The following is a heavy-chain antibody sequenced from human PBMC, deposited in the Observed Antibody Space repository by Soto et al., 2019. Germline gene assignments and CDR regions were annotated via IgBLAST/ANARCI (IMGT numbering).Heavy chain of an antibody. CDR2: IYYSGST. J-gene: IGHJ4*02. CDR1: GGSISSGGYY. CDR3: ATGQWELLGDY. Sequence: QVQLQESGPGLVKPSQTLSLTCTVSGGSISSGGYYWSWIRQHPGKGLEWIGYIYYSGSTYYNPALKSRVTISVDTSKNPLSLKLSSVTAADTAVYYCATGQWELLGDYWGQGTLVTVSS. V-gene: IGHV4-31*03. D-gene: IGHD1-26*01.